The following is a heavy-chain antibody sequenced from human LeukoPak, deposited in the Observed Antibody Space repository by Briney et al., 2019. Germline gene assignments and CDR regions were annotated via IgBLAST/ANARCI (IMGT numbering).Heavy chain of an antibody. V-gene: IGHV1-3*01. J-gene: IGHJ5*02. Sequence: ASVKVSCKASVYTFTSYAMHWVRQAPGQRLEWMGWINAGNGNTQYSQKFQGRVTITRDTSANTAYMELSSLRSEDTAVYYCARDRGIAADAPQWAINWFDPWGQGTLVTVSS. D-gene: IGHD6-13*01. CDR3: ARDRGIAADAPQWAINWFDP. CDR1: VYTFTSYA. CDR2: INAGNGNT.